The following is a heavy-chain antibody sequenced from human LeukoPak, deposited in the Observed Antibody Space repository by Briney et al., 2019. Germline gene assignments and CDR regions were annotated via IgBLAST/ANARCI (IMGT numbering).Heavy chain of an antibody. Sequence: SQTLSLTCTVSGGSISSSSSYWSWIRHHPGKGLECLGYIYYSGSTYYNPPLKSRVTISVDTSKNQFSLKLSSVTAADTAVYYCAREPDYGDYGGFDYWGQGTLVTVSS. J-gene: IGHJ4*02. CDR1: GGSISSSSSY. CDR3: AREPDYGDYGGFDY. D-gene: IGHD4-17*01. V-gene: IGHV4-31*03. CDR2: IYYSGST.